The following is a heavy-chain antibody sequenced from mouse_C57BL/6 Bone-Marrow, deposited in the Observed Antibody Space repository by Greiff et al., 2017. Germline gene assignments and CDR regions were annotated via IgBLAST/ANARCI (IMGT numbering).Heavy chain of an antibody. CDR1: GYTFTDYE. CDR2: IDPETGGT. Sequence: VQLQQSGAELVRPGASVTLSCKASGYTFTDYEMHWVKQTPVHGLEWIGAIDPETGGTAYNQKFKGKAILTADKSSSTAYMEIRSLTSEDSAVYYCTRDYYGSRVYYYAMDYWGQGTSVTVSS. CDR3: TRDYYGSRVYYYAMDY. D-gene: IGHD1-1*01. J-gene: IGHJ4*01. V-gene: IGHV1-15*01.